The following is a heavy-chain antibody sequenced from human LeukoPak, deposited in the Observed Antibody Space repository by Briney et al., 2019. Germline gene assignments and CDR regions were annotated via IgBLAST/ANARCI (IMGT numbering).Heavy chain of an antibody. V-gene: IGHV4-34*01. J-gene: IGHJ4*02. CDR2: INHSGST. CDR1: GGSFSGYY. CDR3: ARVYYGSGTYEPSHFDY. Sequence: SETLSLTCAVYGGSFSGYYWSWIRQPPGKGLEWIGEINHSGSTYYNPSLKSRVTISVDTSKNQFSLKLSSVTAADTAVYYCARVYYGSGTYEPSHFDYWGQGTLVTVSS. D-gene: IGHD3-10*01.